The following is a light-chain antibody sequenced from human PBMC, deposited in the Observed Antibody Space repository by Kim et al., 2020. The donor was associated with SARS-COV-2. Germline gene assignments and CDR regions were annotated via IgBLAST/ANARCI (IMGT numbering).Light chain of an antibody. Sequence: SDELTQPPSVSVSPGQTASITCSGDKLGDKYACWYQQKPGQSPVLVIYQDSKRPSGIPERFSGSNSGNTATLTISGTQAMDEADYYCQAWDSSTAEVFGGGTQLTVL. J-gene: IGLJ2*01. CDR1: KLGDKY. CDR2: QDS. V-gene: IGLV3-1*01. CDR3: QAWDSSTAEV.